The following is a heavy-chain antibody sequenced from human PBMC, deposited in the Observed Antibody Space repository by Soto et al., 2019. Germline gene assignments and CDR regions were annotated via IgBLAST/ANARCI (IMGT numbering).Heavy chain of an antibody. CDR1: GASITNNY. CDR2: IYSSGST. D-gene: IGHD5-12*01. CDR3: ARKGYDGGWFDP. J-gene: IGHJ5*02. Sequence: QVHLQESGPGLVKPSETLSLTCTVSGASITNNYWSWIRQSAGKGLEYIGRIYSSGSTIYNPSLKSRVTMSVDTSKNQFSLKLTSVTAADTAVYYCARKGYDGGWFDPWGQGTLVTVSS. V-gene: IGHV4-4*07.